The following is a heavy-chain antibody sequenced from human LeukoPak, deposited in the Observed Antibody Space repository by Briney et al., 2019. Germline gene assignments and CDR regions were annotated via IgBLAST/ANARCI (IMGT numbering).Heavy chain of an antibody. D-gene: IGHD4-17*01. V-gene: IGHV3-30*18. J-gene: IGHJ4*02. CDR1: GFTFSSYG. Sequence: PGGSLRLSCAASGFTFSSYGMHWVRQAPGKGLEWVAVISYDGSNKYYADSVKGRFTISRDNSKNTLYLQVNSLRAEDTAVYYCAKVRTAGYGDYVWSIGRKTGIYFDDWGQGTLVTVSS. CDR2: ISYDGSNK. CDR3: AKVRTAGYGDYVWSIGRKTGIYFDD.